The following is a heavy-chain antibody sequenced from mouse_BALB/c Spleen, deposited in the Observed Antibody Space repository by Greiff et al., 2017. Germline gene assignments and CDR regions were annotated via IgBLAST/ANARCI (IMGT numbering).Heavy chain of an antibody. J-gene: IGHJ4*01. Sequence: VQLQPGAELVRSGASVKLSCTASGFNIKDYYMHWVKQRPEQGLEWIGWIDPENGDTEYAPKFQGKATMTADTSSNTAYLQLSSLTSEDTAVYYCNAEAMDYWGQGTSVTVSS. CDR1: GFNIKDYY. CDR2: IDPENGDT. CDR3: NAEAMDY. V-gene: IGHV14-4*02.